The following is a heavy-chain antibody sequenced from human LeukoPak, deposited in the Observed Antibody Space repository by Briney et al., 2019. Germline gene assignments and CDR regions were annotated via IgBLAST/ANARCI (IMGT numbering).Heavy chain of an antibody. CDR1: GGSISSSSYY. CDR3: ARRTSGSYFVFDY. Sequence: SETLSLTCTVSGGSISSSSYYWGWIRQPLGKGLEWIGSIYYSGSAYYNPSLKSRVTISVDTSKNQFSLKLSSVTAADTAVYYCARRTSGSYFVFDYWGQGTLVTVSS. CDR2: IYYSGSA. D-gene: IGHD1-26*01. V-gene: IGHV4-39*01. J-gene: IGHJ4*02.